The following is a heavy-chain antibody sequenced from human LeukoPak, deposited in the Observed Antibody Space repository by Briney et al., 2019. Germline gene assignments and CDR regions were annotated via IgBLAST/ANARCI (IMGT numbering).Heavy chain of an antibody. Sequence: TSETLSLTCTVSGGSISSYYWSWIRQPPGKGLEWIGYIYYSGSTNYNPSLKSRVTISVDTSKNQFSLKLSSVTAADTAVYYCARVRGAAFDPWGQGTLVTVSS. V-gene: IGHV4-59*01. D-gene: IGHD3-16*01. J-gene: IGHJ5*02. CDR2: IYYSGST. CDR3: ARVRGAAFDP. CDR1: GGSISSYY.